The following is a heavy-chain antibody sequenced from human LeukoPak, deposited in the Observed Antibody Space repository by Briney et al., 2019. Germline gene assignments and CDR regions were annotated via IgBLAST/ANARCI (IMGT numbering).Heavy chain of an antibody. V-gene: IGHV1-69*05. D-gene: IGHD3-10*01. CDR2: IIPIFGTA. CDR1: GGTFSSYA. J-gene: IGHJ4*02. Sequence: SVKVSCKASGGTFSSYAISWVRQAPGQGLEWMGGIIPIFGTANYAQKFQGRVTITTDESTSTAYMELSSLRSEDTAVYYCARSPSLGGSGSLDYWGQGTLVTVSS. CDR3: ARSPSLGGSGSLDY.